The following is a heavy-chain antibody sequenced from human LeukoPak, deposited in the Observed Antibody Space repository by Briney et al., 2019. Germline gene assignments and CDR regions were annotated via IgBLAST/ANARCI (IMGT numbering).Heavy chain of an antibody. CDR1: GGSISSSSYY. V-gene: IGHV4-39*07. D-gene: IGHD4-11*01. J-gene: IGHJ4*02. Sequence: PSETLSLTCTVSGGSISSSSYYWGWIRQPPGKGLEWIGEINHSGSTNYNPSLKSRVTISVDTSKNQFSLKLSSVTAADTAVYYCAPLGDDYSTDRLWDWGQGTLVTVSS. CDR2: INHSGST. CDR3: APLGDDYSTDRLWD.